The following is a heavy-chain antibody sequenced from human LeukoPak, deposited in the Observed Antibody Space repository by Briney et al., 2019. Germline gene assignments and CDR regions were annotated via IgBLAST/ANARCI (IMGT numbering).Heavy chain of an antibody. CDR1: GFTFSDYY. Sequence: GGSLRLPCAASGFTFSDYYMSWIRQAPGKGLEWVSCISSSGSTIYYADSVKGRFTISRDNVKNLLYLQMNSLRVEDTAVYYCTKEGRGYYGSGSYYTWFDRWGQGTLVTVSS. V-gene: IGHV3-11*01. CDR2: ISSSGSTI. J-gene: IGHJ5*02. D-gene: IGHD3-10*01. CDR3: TKEGRGYYGSGSYYTWFDR.